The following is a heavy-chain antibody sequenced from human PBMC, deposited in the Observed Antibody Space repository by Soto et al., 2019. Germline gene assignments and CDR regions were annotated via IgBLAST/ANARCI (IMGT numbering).Heavy chain of an antibody. V-gene: IGHV3-23*01. CDR2: ISGSGGST. Sequence: GGSLRLSCAASGFTFSSYAMSWVRQAPGKGLEWVSAISGSGGSTYYADSVKGRFTISRDNSKNTLYLQMNSLRAEDTAVYYCAKSGCPDIVLMVYAIGGIVVGIRERLRRRFSGAFDIWGQGTMVTVSS. CDR1: GFTFSSYA. D-gene: IGHD2-8*01. CDR3: AKSGCPDIVLMVYAIGGIVVGIRERLRRRFSGAFDI. J-gene: IGHJ3*02.